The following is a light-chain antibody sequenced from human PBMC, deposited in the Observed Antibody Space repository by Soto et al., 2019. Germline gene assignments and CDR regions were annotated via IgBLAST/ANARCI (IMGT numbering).Light chain of an antibody. V-gene: IGLV2-14*03. CDR3: SSYTRSDPYV. CDR1: SSDVGGYNY. J-gene: IGLJ1*01. CDR2: SVS. Sequence: QSVLTQPASVSGSPGQSITISCTGTSSDVGGYNYFSWYQHHPGKAPKLMISSVSSRPSGVSNRFSGSKSGNTASLTISGLQPEDEADYYCSSYTRSDPYVFGTGTKLTVL.